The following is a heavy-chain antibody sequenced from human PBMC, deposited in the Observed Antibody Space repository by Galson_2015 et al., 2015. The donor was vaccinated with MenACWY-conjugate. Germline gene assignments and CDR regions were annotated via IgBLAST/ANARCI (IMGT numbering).Heavy chain of an antibody. CDR3: ASIKGYSCSFHFPY. CDR1: GYSISNGYY. D-gene: IGHD1-26*01. V-gene: IGHV4-38-2*01. CDR2: IYNTGNT. J-gene: IGHJ4*02. Sequence: ETLSLTCDVSGYSISNGYYWGWIRQPPGKGLEWIGIIYNTGNTYYNASLESRVTMSVDTSKNQFSLKLTSVTAADSAVYYCASIKGYSCSFHFPYWGQGTLVTVSS.